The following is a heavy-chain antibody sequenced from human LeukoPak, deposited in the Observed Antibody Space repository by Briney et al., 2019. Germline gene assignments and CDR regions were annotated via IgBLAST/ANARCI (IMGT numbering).Heavy chain of an antibody. CDR3: ARGDGYNSDAFDI. CDR1: GFTFSSDS. Sequence: PGGFLSLSCAASGFTFSSDSMNWVRQAPGNGLEWVSSIISSSSDIYYADSVSGRFTISRDHAKNSLSLQMNSLRAEDTAMYHCARGDGYNSDAFDIWGQGTMVTVSS. J-gene: IGHJ3*02. CDR2: IISSSSDI. V-gene: IGHV3-21*01. D-gene: IGHD5-24*01.